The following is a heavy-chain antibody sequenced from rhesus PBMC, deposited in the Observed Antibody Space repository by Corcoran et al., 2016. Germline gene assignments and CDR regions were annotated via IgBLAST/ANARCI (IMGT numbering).Heavy chain of an antibody. CDR1: GGSLHSDW. D-gene: IGHD6-31*01. V-gene: IGHV4-80*01. CDR3: ARYLGSGLGH. Sequence: QVQLQESGPGLVKPSETLSLTCAVSGGSLHSDWWSLIRQSPGKGLEWMGEINGRGGTTNYNPAIKSRVTISKDASKKQLSLKLSSVTAADTAVYYCARYLGSGLGHWGQGVLVTVSS. J-gene: IGHJ4*01. CDR2: INGRGGTT.